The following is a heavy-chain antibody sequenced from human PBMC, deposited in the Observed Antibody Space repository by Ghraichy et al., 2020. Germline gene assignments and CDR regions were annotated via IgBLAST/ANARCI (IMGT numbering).Heavy chain of an antibody. CDR1: GGSISSSSYY. CDR2: IYYSGST. V-gene: IGHV4-39*01. Sequence: SETLSLTCTVSGGSISSSSYYWGWIRQPPGKGLEWIGSIYYSGSTYYNPSLKSRVTISVDTSKNQFSLKLSSVTAADTAVYYCARHHDGYFPFDYWGQGTLVTVSS. D-gene: IGHD5-18*01. CDR3: ARHHDGYFPFDY. J-gene: IGHJ4*02.